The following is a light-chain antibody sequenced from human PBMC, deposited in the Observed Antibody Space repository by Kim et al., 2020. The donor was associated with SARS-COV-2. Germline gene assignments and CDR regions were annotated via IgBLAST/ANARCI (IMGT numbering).Light chain of an antibody. J-gene: IGKJ5*01. Sequence: AAVEDRVTITCRASQDIRNDLGWYQQNPGRAPKRLIYGASSLQSGVPSRFSGSGSGTEFTLTISSLQPEDFATYFCLQHNTYPITFGQGTRLEIK. CDR2: GAS. V-gene: IGKV1-17*01. CDR3: LQHNTYPIT. CDR1: QDIRND.